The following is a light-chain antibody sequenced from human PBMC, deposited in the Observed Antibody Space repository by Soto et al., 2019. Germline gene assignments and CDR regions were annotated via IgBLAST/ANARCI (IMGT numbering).Light chain of an antibody. CDR3: QKYNNGPPGYI. CDR2: AAS. Sequence: DFQMTQSPSSLSASVGDRVTITCRASQDIRNHLVWYQQKQGKVPNLLIYAASILQSGVPSRFSGSGSGTVFTLIISGLQPEDVATYDCQKYNNGPPGYIIGQGTKVAIK. J-gene: IGKJ2*01. V-gene: IGKV1-27*01. CDR1: QDIRNH.